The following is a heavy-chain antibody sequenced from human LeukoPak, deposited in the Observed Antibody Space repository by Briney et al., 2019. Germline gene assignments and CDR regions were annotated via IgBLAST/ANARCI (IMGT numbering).Heavy chain of an antibody. J-gene: IGHJ4*02. D-gene: IGHD4-17*01. CDR3: APLGVTTWLDY. Sequence: GGSLRLSCAASGFTFSSYAMSWVGQAPGKGLEWVSAISGSGGSIYYADSVKGRFTISRDNSKNTLYLQMNSLRAEDTAVYYCAPLGVTTWLDYWGQGTLVTVSS. CDR2: ISGSGGSI. CDR1: GFTFSSYA. V-gene: IGHV3-23*01.